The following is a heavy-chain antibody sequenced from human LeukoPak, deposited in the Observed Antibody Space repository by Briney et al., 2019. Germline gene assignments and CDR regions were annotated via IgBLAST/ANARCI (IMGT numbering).Heavy chain of an antibody. CDR3: ARYLYAFALDV. CDR1: GFAFSGNW. J-gene: IGHJ6*03. V-gene: IGHV3-74*01. CDR2: INSDGRII. Sequence: GGSLRLSCADSGFAFSGNWMSWVRQVPGKGLVWVSHINSDGRIIRYADSVKGRFTISRDNTNNTLYLQMNSLRAEDTGVYYCARYLYAFALDVWGKGTTVTVS. D-gene: IGHD2-8*01.